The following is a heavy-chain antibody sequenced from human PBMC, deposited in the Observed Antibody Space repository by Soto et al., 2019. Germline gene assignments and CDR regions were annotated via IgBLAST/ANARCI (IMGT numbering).Heavy chain of an antibody. CDR2: IYYSGST. CDR3: ARTYDDSGPNSGGYGFDI. V-gene: IGHV4-59*02. Sequence: SDTLSLTYTVSGVSASTYYWIWFRRPPGKGLEWIAYIYYSGSTSYNPSLKSRVTISLDTSKNQFSLKLSSVTAADTAVYYCARTYDDSGPNSGGYGFDIWGPGTMVT. J-gene: IGHJ3*02. D-gene: IGHD3-22*01. CDR1: GVSASTYY.